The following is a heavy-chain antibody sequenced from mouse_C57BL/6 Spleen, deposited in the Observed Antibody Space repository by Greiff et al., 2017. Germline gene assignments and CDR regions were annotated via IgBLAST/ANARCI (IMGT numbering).Heavy chain of an antibody. V-gene: IGHV1-26*01. J-gene: IGHJ2*01. CDR3: ARIEDYDDYFDY. Sequence: EVKLQQSGPELVKPGASVKISCKASGYTFTDYYMNWVKQSHGKSLEWIGDINPNNGGTSYNQKFKGKATLTVDKSSSTAYMELRSLTSEDSAVYYCARIEDYDDYFDYWGQGTTLTVSS. D-gene: IGHD2-4*01. CDR1: GYTFTDYY. CDR2: INPNNGGT.